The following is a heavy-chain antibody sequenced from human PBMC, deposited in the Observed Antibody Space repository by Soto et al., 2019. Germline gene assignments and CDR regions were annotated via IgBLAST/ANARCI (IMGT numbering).Heavy chain of an antibody. D-gene: IGHD2-21*02. J-gene: IGHJ6*02. CDR1: GGSISTDHYH. CDR2: IHYSGSI. Sequence: QVQLQESGPGLVRPSQTLSLTCTVSGGSISTDHYHWTWIRQTPGKGLEWIGYIHYSGSIHFNPSLKSRVSMSVDTSKNLFSLKLISVTAADTAVYFCAREDDGGDRDYYGLDVWGQGTTVTVSS. V-gene: IGHV4-30-4*01. CDR3: AREDDGGDRDYYGLDV.